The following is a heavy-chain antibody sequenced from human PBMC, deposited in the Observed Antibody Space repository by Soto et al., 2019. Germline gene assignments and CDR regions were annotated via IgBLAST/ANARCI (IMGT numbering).Heavy chain of an antibody. D-gene: IGHD3-10*01. Sequence: SETLSLTCAVSGGSISSSNWWSWVRQPPGKGLEWIGEIYHSGSTNYNPSLKSRVTISVDKSKNQFSLKLSSVTAADTAVYYCARGGDTMVRGVLDYWGQGTLVTAPQ. CDR1: GGSISSSNW. CDR3: ARGGDTMVRGVLDY. V-gene: IGHV4-4*02. CDR2: IYHSGST. J-gene: IGHJ4*02.